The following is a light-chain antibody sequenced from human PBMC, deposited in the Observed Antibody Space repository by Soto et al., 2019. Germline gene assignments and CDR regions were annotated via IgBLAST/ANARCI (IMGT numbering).Light chain of an antibody. V-gene: IGLV2-14*01. J-gene: IGLJ1*01. CDR2: EVS. CDR3: SSYTSSSTYV. CDR1: SSDVGGYNY. Sequence: QSALTQPASVSGSPGQSIAISCTGTSSDVGGYNYVSWYQQHPGKAPKLMISEVSNRPSGVSNRFSGSKSGNTASLTISGLQPEEEADYYCSSYTSSSTYVFGTGTKLTVL.